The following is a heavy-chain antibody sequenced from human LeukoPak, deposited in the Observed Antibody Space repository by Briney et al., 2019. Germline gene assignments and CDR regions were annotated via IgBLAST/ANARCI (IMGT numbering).Heavy chain of an antibody. CDR2: INSDGSVT. CDR3: AREKLSFFDSSGYFDY. D-gene: IGHD3-22*01. CDR1: GITFSSNW. J-gene: IGHJ4*02. Sequence: PGGSLRLSCAASGITFSSNWMHWVRQAPGKGLVWVSRINSDGSVTNYADSVKGRFTISRDNAKNTLYLQMNSLRAEDTAVYYCAREKLSFFDSSGYFDYWGQGTLVTVSS. V-gene: IGHV3-74*01.